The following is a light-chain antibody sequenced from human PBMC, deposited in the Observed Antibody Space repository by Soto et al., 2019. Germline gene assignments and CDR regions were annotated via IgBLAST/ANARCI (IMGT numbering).Light chain of an antibody. CDR1: NSNIGRNF. CDR3: GSWDDSLSGLNWV. Sequence: QSVLTQPPSASGTPGQRVTISCSGSNSNIGRNFVYWYQQLPGTAPKLLIYSDNQRHSGVPDRFSGSKSGTSASLAISGLRSEDEAAYYCGSWDDSLSGLNWVFGGGTKVTVL. V-gene: IGLV1-47*02. CDR2: SDN. J-gene: IGLJ3*02.